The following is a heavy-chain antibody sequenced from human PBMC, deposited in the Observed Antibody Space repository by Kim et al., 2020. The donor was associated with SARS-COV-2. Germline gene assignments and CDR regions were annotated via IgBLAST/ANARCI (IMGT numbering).Heavy chain of an antibody. CDR1: GYSFTSYW. CDR2: IYPGDSDT. CDR3: ARQPMRITIFGVVLYYGMDV. J-gene: IGHJ6*02. V-gene: IGHV5-51*01. Sequence: GESLKISCKGSGYSFTSYWIGWVRQMPGKGLEWMGIIYPGDSDTRYSPSFQGQVTISADKSISTAYLQWSSLKASDTAMYYCARQPMRITIFGVVLYYGMDVWGQGTTVTVSS. D-gene: IGHD3-3*01.